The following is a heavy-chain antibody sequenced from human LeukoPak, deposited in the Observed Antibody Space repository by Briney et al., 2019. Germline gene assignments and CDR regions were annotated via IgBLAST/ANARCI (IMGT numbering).Heavy chain of an antibody. Sequence: GASVKVSCKASGGTFSSYAISWVRQAPGQGLEWMGEIIPIFGTANYAQKFQGRVTITADESTSTAYMELSSLRSEDTAVYYCARGSVGYCSGGSCYSANDYWGQGTLVTVSS. CDR1: GGTFSSYA. CDR2: IIPIFGTA. V-gene: IGHV1-69*01. CDR3: ARGSVGYCSGGSCYSANDY. J-gene: IGHJ4*02. D-gene: IGHD2-15*01.